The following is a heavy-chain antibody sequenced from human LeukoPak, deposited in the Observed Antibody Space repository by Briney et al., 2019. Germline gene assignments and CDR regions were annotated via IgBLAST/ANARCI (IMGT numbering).Heavy chain of an antibody. CDR3: TMSDDAGERDY. CDR2: IRTKANNYAT. CDR1: GFTFSGSA. V-gene: IGHV3-73*01. J-gene: IGHJ4*02. Sequence: GGSLRLSCAASGFTFSGSAMLWVRQPSGKGPEWVGRIRTKANNYATAYVASVKGRFTISRDESKNTGYQQMNSLRTEDTAVYYYTMSDDAGERDYGGQRTVVTVSS. D-gene: IGHD1-1*01.